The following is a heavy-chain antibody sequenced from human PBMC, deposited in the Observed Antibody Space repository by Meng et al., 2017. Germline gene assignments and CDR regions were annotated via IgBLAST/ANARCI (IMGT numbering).Heavy chain of an antibody. J-gene: IGHJ4*02. CDR1: GFTFSSYG. Sequence: QGQLVEAGGGGVQTGLSLRLSCAAPGFTFSSYGMHWVRQAPGKGLEWVAVIWYDGSNKYYADSVKGRFTISRDNSKNTLYLQMNSLRAEDTAVYYCARASGQLLRNYYFDYWGQGTLVTVSS. V-gene: IGHV3-33*01. CDR2: IWYDGSNK. D-gene: IGHD2-2*01. CDR3: ARASGQLLRNYYFDY.